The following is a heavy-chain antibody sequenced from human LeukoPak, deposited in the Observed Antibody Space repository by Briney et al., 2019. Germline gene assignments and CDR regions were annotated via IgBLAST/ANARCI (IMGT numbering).Heavy chain of an antibody. J-gene: IGHJ6*02. V-gene: IGHV4-34*01. CDR2: INHSGST. CDR1: GGSFSGYY. Sequence: SETLSLTCAVYGGSFSGYYWSWIRQPPGKGLEWIGEINHSGSTNYNPSLKSRVTISVDTSKNQFSLKLSSVTAADTAVYYCARGRGYYDFWSGSNGYYYYGMDVWGQGTTVTVS. D-gene: IGHD3-3*01. CDR3: ARGRGYYDFWSGSNGYYYYGMDV.